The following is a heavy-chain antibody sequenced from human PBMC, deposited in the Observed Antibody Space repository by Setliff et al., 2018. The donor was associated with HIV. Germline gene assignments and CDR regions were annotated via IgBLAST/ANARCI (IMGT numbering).Heavy chain of an antibody. CDR3: TRHAPGSDYGDAYYFDY. Sequence: SETLSLTCTVSGYSISSGYYWGWIRQPPGKGLEWIGSMYHSGTAFHNPSLKSRVTISVDTSKKRFSLKLSSVTAADTTVYYCTRHAPGSDYGDAYYFDYWGQGRLVTVSS. V-gene: IGHV4-38-2*02. J-gene: IGHJ4*02. CDR2: MYHSGTA. D-gene: IGHD4-17*01. CDR1: GYSISSGYY.